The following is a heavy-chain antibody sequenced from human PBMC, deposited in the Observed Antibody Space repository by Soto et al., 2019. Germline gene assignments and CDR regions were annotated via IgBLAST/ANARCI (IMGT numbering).Heavy chain of an antibody. Sequence: SETLSLTCTVSGGSISSGGYYWSWIRQHPGKGLEWIGYIYYSGSTYYNPSLKSRVTISVDTSKNQFSLKLSSVTAADTAVYYCARVVEEYFALGEGFGDYYYYMDVWGKGTTVTVSS. CDR3: ARVVEEYFALGEGFGDYYYYMDV. CDR2: IYYSGST. D-gene: IGHD3-16*01. J-gene: IGHJ6*03. CDR1: GGSISSGGYY. V-gene: IGHV4-31*03.